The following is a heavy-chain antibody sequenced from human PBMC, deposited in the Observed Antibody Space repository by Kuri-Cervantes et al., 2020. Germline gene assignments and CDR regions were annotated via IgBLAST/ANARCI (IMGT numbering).Heavy chain of an antibody. D-gene: IGHD3-10*01. CDR3: AKVGAYGSGSYYYYYMDV. V-gene: IGHV3-30*02. CDR2: IRFDGTDK. Sequence: GESLKISCAGSGFTFSNYGIYWVRQTPGKGLEWVAFIRFDGTDKYYADSVKGRFTISRDNSKNNLYLQINSLRAEDTAVYYCAKVGAYGSGSYYYYYMDVWGKGTTVTVSS. CDR1: GFTFSNYG. J-gene: IGHJ6*03.